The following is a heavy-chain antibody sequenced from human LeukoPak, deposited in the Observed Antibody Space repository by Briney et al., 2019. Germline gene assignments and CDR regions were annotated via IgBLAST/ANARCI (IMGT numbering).Heavy chain of an antibody. D-gene: IGHD6-13*01. CDR2: ITSSSSYI. CDR1: GFTFSSYN. V-gene: IGHV3-21*01. Sequence: GGSLRLSCAASGFTFSSYNMNWVRQAPGKGLEWVSSITSSSSYIYYADSVKGRFTISRDNAKNSLYLQINSLRAEDTAVYYCAREFQLALSYPDYWGQGTLVTVSS. J-gene: IGHJ4*02. CDR3: AREFQLALSYPDY.